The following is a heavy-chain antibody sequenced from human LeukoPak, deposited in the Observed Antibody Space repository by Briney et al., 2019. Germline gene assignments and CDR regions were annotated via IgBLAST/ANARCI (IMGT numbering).Heavy chain of an antibody. Sequence: SETLSLTCAVYGGSFSGYYWSWIRQPPGKGLEWIGEINHSGSTKYKPSLKSRVTISVDTSKKQFSLKLSSVTAADTAVYYCARGRWVSGYGDYGRYFDLWGRGTLVTVSS. CDR2: INHSGST. D-gene: IGHD4-17*01. CDR1: GGSFSGYY. J-gene: IGHJ2*01. CDR3: ARGRWVSGYGDYGRYFDL. V-gene: IGHV4-34*01.